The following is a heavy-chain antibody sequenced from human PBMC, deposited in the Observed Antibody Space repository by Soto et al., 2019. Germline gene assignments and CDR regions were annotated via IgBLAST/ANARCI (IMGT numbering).Heavy chain of an antibody. CDR3: AVTSSYCGGDCYQMIFQN. Sequence: EVQLLESGGGLVQPGGSLRLSCAASGFTFSSYAMSWVRQAPGKGLEWVSAISGSGGSTYYADSVKGRFTISRDNSKNTLYLQMNSLRAEDTAVYYCAVTSSYCGGDCYQMIFQNWGQGTLVTVAS. D-gene: IGHD2-21*01. V-gene: IGHV3-23*01. CDR1: GFTFSSYA. CDR2: ISGSGGST. J-gene: IGHJ1*01.